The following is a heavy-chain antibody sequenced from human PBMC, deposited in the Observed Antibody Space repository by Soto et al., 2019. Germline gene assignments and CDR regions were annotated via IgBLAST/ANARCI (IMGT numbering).Heavy chain of an antibody. CDR1: GFTFSSYA. D-gene: IGHD5-18*01. J-gene: IGHJ4*02. Sequence: GGSLRLSCAASGFTFSSYAMHWVRQAPGKGLEWVAVISYDGSNKYYADSVKGRFTISRDNSKNTLYLQMNSLRAEDTAVYYCARAGRKKQIWSDFDDWGQGTLVTVSS. CDR3: ARAGRKKQIWSDFDD. CDR2: ISYDGSNK. V-gene: IGHV3-30-3*01.